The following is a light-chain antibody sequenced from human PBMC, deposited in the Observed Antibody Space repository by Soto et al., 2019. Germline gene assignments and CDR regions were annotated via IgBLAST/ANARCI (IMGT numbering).Light chain of an antibody. CDR3: LQYNGYPRT. V-gene: IGKV1-17*01. CDR1: QGIRND. J-gene: IGKJ1*01. CDR2: TAS. Sequence: DIQMTQSPSSLSASVGDRVTISCRASQGIRNDLAWYQQKPGKAPKGLIYTASTFHSGVPSRFSGSGSGTDFTLTISSLQPEDFATYYCLQYNGYPRTFGQGTKVEIK.